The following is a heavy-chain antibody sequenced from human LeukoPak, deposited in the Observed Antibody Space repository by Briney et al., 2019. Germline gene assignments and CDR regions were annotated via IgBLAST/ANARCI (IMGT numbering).Heavy chain of an antibody. V-gene: IGHV4-38-2*02. CDR1: GYFISGGYY. CDR3: ARGPKKGAFDI. J-gene: IGHJ3*02. Sequence: SETLSLTCTVSGYFISGGYYWGWIRQPPGKGLEWIGSIYHSGSTYYNPSLKSRVTISVDTSKNQFSLKLSSVTAADTAVYYCARGPKKGAFDIWGQGTMVTVSS. CDR2: IYHSGST.